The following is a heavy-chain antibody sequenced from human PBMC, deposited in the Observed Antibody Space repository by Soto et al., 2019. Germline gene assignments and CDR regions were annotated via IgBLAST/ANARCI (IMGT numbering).Heavy chain of an antibody. V-gene: IGHV4-34*01. J-gene: IGHJ6*03. D-gene: IGHD3-9*01. CDR1: GGSFSGYY. CDR3: ARGVGYDILTGYYAPYYYYYMDV. Sequence: PSETLSLTCAVYGGSFSGYYWSWIRQPPGKGLEWIGEINHSGSTNYNPSLKSRVTISVDTSKNQFSLKLSSVTAADTAVYYCARGVGYDILTGYYAPYYYYYMDVRGKRTKVTVSS. CDR2: INHSGST.